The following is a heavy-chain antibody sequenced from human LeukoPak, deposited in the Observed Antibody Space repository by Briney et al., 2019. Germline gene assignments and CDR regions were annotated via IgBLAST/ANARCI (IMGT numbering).Heavy chain of an antibody. V-gene: IGHV3-30*04. CDR1: GFTFSSYV. D-gene: IGHD5-12*01. Sequence: PGGSLRLSCAASGFTFSSYVMHWVRQAPGKGLEWVAIISYDGSNEYYADSVKGRFTISRDNSKNTLYLQMNSLRAADTAVYYCARALLVATGYYFDYWGQGTLVTVSS. J-gene: IGHJ4*02. CDR2: ISYDGSNE. CDR3: ARALLVATGYYFDY.